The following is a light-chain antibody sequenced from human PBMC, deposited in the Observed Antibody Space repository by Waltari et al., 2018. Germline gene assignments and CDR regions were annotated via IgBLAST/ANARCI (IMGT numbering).Light chain of an antibody. V-gene: IGLV2-14*01. CDR1: SSDVGAFDS. CDR2: EVI. Sequence: QSALTQPASVSGSPGQSITISCTGTSSDVGAFDSVSWYQQHPGKAPHLIIYEVIRRPSGISDRFSGSKSDNTASLTIFDLQPEDEADYYCSSFTTRSTYAFGAGTKVTVL. CDR3: SSFTTRSTYA. J-gene: IGLJ1*01.